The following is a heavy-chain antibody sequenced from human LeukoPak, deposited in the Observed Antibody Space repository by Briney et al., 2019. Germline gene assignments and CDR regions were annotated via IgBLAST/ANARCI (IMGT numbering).Heavy chain of an antibody. J-gene: IGHJ4*02. V-gene: IGHV5-51*01. CDR2: IYPGDSDI. CDR1: GYSFTSYW. CDR3: ARRPLRGGNYFDY. Sequence: PGEALKISCKGSGYSFTSYWIGWVRQMPGKGLDWMGIIYPGDSDIRYSPSFQGQVPISADKSISTAYLQWSSLKASDTAMYYCARRPLRGGNYFDYWGQGTLVTVSS.